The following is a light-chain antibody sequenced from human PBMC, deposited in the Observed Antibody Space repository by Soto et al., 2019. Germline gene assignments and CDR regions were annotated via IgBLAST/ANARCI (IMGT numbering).Light chain of an antibody. CDR2: EAS. J-gene: IGKJ2*01. V-gene: IGKV1-5*03. Sequence: DIQLPQSPSTLSASVGDRVTITCRASQSISSWLAWYQQKPGPAPKVLIYEASTLESGVPSRFSGIRSGTEFTLTVSSLQPDDFATYYCQQYNDSFPYTFGQGTKLEIK. CDR1: QSISSW. CDR3: QQYNDSFPYT.